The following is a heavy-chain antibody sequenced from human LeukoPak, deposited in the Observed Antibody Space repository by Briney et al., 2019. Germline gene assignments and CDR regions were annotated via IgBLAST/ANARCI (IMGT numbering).Heavy chain of an antibody. D-gene: IGHD6-6*01. CDR1: GYRFTDYY. J-gene: IGHJ4*02. Sequence: ASVKVSCKASGYRFTDYYIHWVRQAPGQGLEWMGWINPNSGGTNYAQTFQGRVTMTRDTSINTAYMELSSLRSDDAAVYYCAKEWGQLVVPDYWGQGTLVTVSS. CDR2: INPNSGGT. CDR3: AKEWGQLVVPDY. V-gene: IGHV1-2*02.